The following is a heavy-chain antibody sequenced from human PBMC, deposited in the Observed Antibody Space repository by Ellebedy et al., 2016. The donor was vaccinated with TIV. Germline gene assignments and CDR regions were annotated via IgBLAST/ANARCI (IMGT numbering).Heavy chain of an antibody. D-gene: IGHD5-18*01. CDR2: VNPNSGYT. CDR3: GTPMVGDFSYYYMDV. V-gene: IGHV1-8*01. Sequence: ASVKVSXXASGYTFTSYDIHWVRQAPGQGLEWMRWVNPNSGYTGYAQMFQGRVTMTRNTSINTAYMELRSLRSDDTAVYYCGTPMVGDFSYYYMDVWGKGTTVTVSS. CDR1: GYTFTSYD. J-gene: IGHJ6*03.